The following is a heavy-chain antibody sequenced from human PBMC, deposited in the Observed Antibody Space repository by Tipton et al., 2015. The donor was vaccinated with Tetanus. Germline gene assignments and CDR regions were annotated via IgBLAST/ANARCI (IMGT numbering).Heavy chain of an antibody. CDR3: ARALKQGANWFDP. J-gene: IGHJ5*02. V-gene: IGHV4-30-4*01. CDR2: ISHSGTT. CDR1: GGSISSDAHY. D-gene: IGHD3-16*01. Sequence: TLSLTCTVSGGSISSDAHYWSWIRQAPGKGLEWLGYISHSGTTNYDPSLRGRVTMSIDTSKNRFSLKLDSVTAADTAIYYCARALKQGANWFDPWGQGTLVTVSS.